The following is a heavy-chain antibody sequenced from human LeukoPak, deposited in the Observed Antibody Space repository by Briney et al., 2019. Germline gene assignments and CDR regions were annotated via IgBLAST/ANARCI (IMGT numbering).Heavy chain of an antibody. D-gene: IGHD6-19*01. Sequence: PGGSLRLSCAASGFTLSSYAMSWVRQAPGKGLEWVASIKEDGSEMYYVDSVKGRFTISRDNAKNSLYLQMNSLRAEDTAVYYCASFYSSGWEPLFDYWGQGTLVTVSS. CDR1: GFTLSSYA. CDR3: ASFYSSGWEPLFDY. J-gene: IGHJ4*02. CDR2: IKEDGSEM. V-gene: IGHV3-7*01.